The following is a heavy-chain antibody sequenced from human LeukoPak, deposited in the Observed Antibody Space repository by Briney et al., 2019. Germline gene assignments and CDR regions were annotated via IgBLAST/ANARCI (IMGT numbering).Heavy chain of an antibody. Sequence: GGSLRLSCAASGFTFSSYSMNWVRQAPGKGLEWVSSISSSSSYIYYADSVKGRFTISRDNAKNSLYLQMNSLRAEDTAVYYCARDQVAVAGTRPHHPYYYYGMDVWGQGTTVTVSS. CDR3: ARDQVAVAGTRPHHPYYYYGMDV. V-gene: IGHV3-21*01. D-gene: IGHD6-19*01. J-gene: IGHJ6*02. CDR2: ISSSSSYI. CDR1: GFTFSSYS.